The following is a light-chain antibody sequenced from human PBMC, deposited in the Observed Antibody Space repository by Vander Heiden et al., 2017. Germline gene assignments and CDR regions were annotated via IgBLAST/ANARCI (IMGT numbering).Light chain of an antibody. CDR2: RNN. Sequence: GQRVTISCSGSSSNIGSNYVYWYQQLPGTAPKLLIYRNNQRPSGVPDRFSGSKSGTSASLAISGLRSEDEADYYCAAWDDSLSGPVFGGGTKLTVL. V-gene: IGLV1-47*01. CDR1: SSNIGSNY. J-gene: IGLJ3*02. CDR3: AAWDDSLSGPV.